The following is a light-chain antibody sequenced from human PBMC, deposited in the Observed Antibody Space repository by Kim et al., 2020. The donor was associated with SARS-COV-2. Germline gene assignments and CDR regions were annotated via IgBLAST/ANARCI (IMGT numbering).Light chain of an antibody. CDR3: TSYTSSSTLV. V-gene: IGLV2-14*03. J-gene: IGLJ3*02. Sequence: QSALTQPASVSESPGQSITISCTGTSSDVGGYNHVSWYQQHPGKAPKLMIYDVSNRPSGVSNRFSGSKSGNTASLTISGLQAEDEADYYCTSYTSSSTLVFGGGTKLTVL. CDR2: DVS. CDR1: SSDVGGYNH.